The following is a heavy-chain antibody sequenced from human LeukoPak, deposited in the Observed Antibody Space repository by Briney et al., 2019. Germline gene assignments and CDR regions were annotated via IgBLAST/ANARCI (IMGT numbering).Heavy chain of an antibody. CDR1: GFTFDDYA. Sequence: GRSLRLSCAASGFTFDDYAMHWVRQAPGKGLEWVSGISWNSFTIGYADSVKGLFTISRDNAKNSLYLQMNSLRVEDTALYYCAKDIGRVDTASTYMDVWGKGTTVTISS. J-gene: IGHJ6*03. CDR2: ISWNSFTI. D-gene: IGHD5-18*01. V-gene: IGHV3-9*01. CDR3: AKDIGRVDTASTYMDV.